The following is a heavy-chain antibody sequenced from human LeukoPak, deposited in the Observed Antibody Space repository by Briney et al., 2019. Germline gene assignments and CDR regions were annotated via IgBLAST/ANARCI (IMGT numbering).Heavy chain of an antibody. V-gene: IGHV3-15*01. CDR1: GFTFSNAW. D-gene: IGHD3-10*01. Sequence: PGGSLRLSCAASGFTFSNAWMSWVRQAPGKGLEWVGRIKSKTDGGTTDYAAPVKGRFTISRDDSKNTLYLQMNSLKTEDTAVYYCTTDRRHGSGSGAFDIWGQGTMVTVSS. CDR2: IKSKTDGGTT. CDR3: TTDRRHGSGSGAFDI. J-gene: IGHJ3*02.